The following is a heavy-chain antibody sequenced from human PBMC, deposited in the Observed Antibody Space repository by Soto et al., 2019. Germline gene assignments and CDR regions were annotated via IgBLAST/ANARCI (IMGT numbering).Heavy chain of an antibody. Sequence: EVQLVESGGGLVQTGGYLRLSCAASGFTFSSDWMHWVCQAPGKGLVWVSRINSGGRTTNYADSVKGRFTISRDNAKNTMYLQVNSLRAEDTAVYYCAIGVNGAFAIWGQGTMVTVSS. V-gene: IGHV3-74*01. CDR3: AIGVNGAFAI. CDR2: INSGGRTT. J-gene: IGHJ3*02. D-gene: IGHD2-21*01. CDR1: GFTFSSDW.